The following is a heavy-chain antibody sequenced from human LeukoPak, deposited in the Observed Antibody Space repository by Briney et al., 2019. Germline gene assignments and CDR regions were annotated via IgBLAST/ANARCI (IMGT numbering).Heavy chain of an antibody. D-gene: IGHD1-26*01. V-gene: IGHV3-49*04. CDR1: GFTFGDYH. Sequence: GGSLRLSCTASGFTFGDYHLNWVRQAPGKGLEWVGFIRNKAYAGTTEYAASVKGRCTISRDDSKSIAYLQMDSLKTEDTAVYYCTRYSRDSEYWGQGTLVTVSS. CDR3: TRYSRDSEY. CDR2: IRNKAYAGTT. J-gene: IGHJ4*02.